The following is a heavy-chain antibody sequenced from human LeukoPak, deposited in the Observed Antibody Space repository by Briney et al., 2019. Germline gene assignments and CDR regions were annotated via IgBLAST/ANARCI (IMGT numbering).Heavy chain of an antibody. CDR3: ARTVTVAGNWFDP. D-gene: IGHD6-19*01. CDR2: INAGNGNT. J-gene: IGHJ5*02. CDR1: GYTFTNYA. V-gene: IGHV1-3*01. Sequence: GASVKVSCKASGYTFTNYAIHWVRQAPGQRLEWMGWINAGNGNTKYSWKFQGRVTITRDTSASTAYMELSSLRSEDTAVYYCARTVTVAGNWFDPWGQGTLVTVSS.